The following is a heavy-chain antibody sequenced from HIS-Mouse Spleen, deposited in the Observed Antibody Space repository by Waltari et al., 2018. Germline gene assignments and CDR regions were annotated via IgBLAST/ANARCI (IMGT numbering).Heavy chain of an antibody. D-gene: IGHD6-6*01. CDR2: IYSGGST. Sequence: EVQLVESGGGLIQPGGSLRLSCAASGFPVSSNYRSWVRQAPGKGLEWFSVIYSGGSTYYADSVKGRFTISRDNSKNTLYLQMNSLRAEDTAVYYCARDTVIAARSYGMDVWGQGTTVTVSS. CDR1: GFPVSSNY. CDR3: ARDTVIAARSYGMDV. J-gene: IGHJ6*02. V-gene: IGHV3-53*01.